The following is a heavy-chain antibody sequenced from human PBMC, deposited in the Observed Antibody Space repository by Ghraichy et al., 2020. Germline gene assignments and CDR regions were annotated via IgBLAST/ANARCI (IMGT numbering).Heavy chain of an antibody. J-gene: IGHJ5*02. V-gene: IGHV3-48*02. CDR1: GFTFSSYS. CDR3: ARDSKWELPLTELRHWFDP. Sequence: LSLTCAASGFTFSSYSMNWVRQAPGKGLEWVSYISSSSSTIYYADSVKGRFTISRDNAKNSLYLQMNSLRDEDTAVYYCARDSKWELPLTELRHWFDPWGQGTLVTVSS. CDR2: ISSSSSTI. D-gene: IGHD1-26*01.